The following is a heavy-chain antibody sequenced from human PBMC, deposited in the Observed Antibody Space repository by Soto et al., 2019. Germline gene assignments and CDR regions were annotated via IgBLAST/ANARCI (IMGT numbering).Heavy chain of an antibody. Sequence: SETLSLTCAVSGGSISSSNWWSWVRQPPGKGLEWIGEIYHSGSTNYNPSLKSRVTILVDKSKNQFSLKLSSVTAADTAVYYCARMLEPKRRNSGLYYYYGMDVWGQGTTVTVSS. CDR1: GGSISSSNW. CDR3: ARMLEPKRRNSGLYYYYGMDV. V-gene: IGHV4-4*02. CDR2: IYHSGST. D-gene: IGHD1-1*01. J-gene: IGHJ6*02.